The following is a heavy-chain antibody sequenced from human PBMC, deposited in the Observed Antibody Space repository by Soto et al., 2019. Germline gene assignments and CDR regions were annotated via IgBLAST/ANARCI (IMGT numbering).Heavy chain of an antibody. CDR2: MNPDSGNT. D-gene: IGHD3-3*01. CDR3: ATAAPYYDLWSGYPLDY. J-gene: IGHJ4*02. CDR1: GYTFTSYD. V-gene: IGHV1-8*01. Sequence: ASVKVYCKASGYTFTSYDITWGRQATGQGLEWMGWMNPDSGNTGYALKFQGRVIMTRNTSIGTAYMELSSLRSEDTAVYYCATAAPYYDLWSGYPLDYWGQGTLVTVSS.